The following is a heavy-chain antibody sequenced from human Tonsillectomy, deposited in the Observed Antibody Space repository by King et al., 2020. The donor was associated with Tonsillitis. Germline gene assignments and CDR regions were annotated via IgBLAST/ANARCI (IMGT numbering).Heavy chain of an antibody. J-gene: IGHJ5*02. D-gene: IGHD2-21*02. CDR2: IRSKGYGGTT. CDR3: PRGLSCGGDCPGEAYWFDP. Sequence: QLVESGGGLVKPGRSLRLSCTASGFTFGDYVMSWFRQAPGKGPEWVGFIRSKGYGGTTEYAASVKGRFTISRDDSKSIAYLQMNSLKTEDTAVYYCPRGLSCGGDCPGEAYWFDPWGQGTLVTVSS. CDR1: GFTFGDYV. V-gene: IGHV3-49*05.